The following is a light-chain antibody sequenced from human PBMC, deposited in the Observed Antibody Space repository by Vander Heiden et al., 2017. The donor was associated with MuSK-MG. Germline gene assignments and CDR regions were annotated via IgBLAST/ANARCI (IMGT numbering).Light chain of an antibody. CDR2: DAS. CDR3: QQDDNAPQT. J-gene: IGKJ4*01. Sequence: DIQMTQSPSSLSASVGDRVTITCQASDDINKFLNWYQQKPGQAPKLLIYDASNLKRGLPSRFSGSGSGTDFSFTISSLQPEDFATYFCQQDDNAPQTFGGGTKVEI. V-gene: IGKV1-33*01. CDR1: DDINKF.